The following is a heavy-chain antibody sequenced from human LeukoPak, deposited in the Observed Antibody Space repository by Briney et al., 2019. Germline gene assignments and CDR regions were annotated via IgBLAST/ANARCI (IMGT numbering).Heavy chain of an antibody. CDR1: GGTFSSYA. CDR3: ATTGIHILTGYQEGAFDY. J-gene: IGHJ4*02. D-gene: IGHD3-9*01. CDR2: IIPMFGTA. V-gene: IGHV1-69*13. Sequence: SVKVSCKASGGTFSSYAISWVRQALGQGLEWMGGIIPMFGTANSAQKFQGRVTITADESTSTAYMELSSLRSEDTAVYYCATTGIHILTGYQEGAFDYWGQGTLVTVSS.